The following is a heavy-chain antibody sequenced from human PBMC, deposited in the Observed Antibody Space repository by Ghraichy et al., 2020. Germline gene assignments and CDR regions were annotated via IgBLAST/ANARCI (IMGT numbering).Heavy chain of an antibody. CDR2: TSYDGNNK. CDR1: GFTFRSYG. CDR3: AKERETSGYYSFRGDYYGMDV. V-gene: IGHV3-30*18. J-gene: IGHJ6*02. Sequence: LSLTCAASGFTFRSYGIHWVRQAPVKGLEWVAVTSYDGNNKEYGDSVKGRFTISRDNSKNTLYLQMNSLRAEDTAVYYCAKERETSGYYSFRGDYYGMDVWGQGTTVTVSS. D-gene: IGHD3-22*01.